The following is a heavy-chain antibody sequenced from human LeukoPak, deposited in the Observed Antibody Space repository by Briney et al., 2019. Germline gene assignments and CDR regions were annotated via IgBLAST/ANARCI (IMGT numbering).Heavy chain of an antibody. V-gene: IGHV3-13*01. D-gene: IGHD6-19*01. CDR2: IGTAGDT. J-gene: IGHJ4*02. CDR3: ARAPGSGWYFFDY. Sequence: GGSLRLSCAASGFTFSSYDMHWVRQATGKGLEWVSAIGTAGDTYYPGSVKGRFTISRENAKNSFYLQMNSLRAGDTAVYYCARAPGSGWYFFDYWGQGTLVTVSS. CDR1: GFTFSSYD.